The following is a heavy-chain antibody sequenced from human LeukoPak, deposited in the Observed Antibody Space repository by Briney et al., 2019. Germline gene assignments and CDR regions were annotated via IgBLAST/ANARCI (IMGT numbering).Heavy chain of an antibody. CDR3: AKGRGGSYGYFDY. CDR2: ISGSGGST. V-gene: IGHV3-23*01. J-gene: IGHJ4*02. Sequence: GGSLRLSCAAPAFTFSTYAMSWVRQAPGQGLEWVSTISGSGGSTYYADSVKARFTISRDNSKNTLYLQMNSLRAEDTAVYCCAKGRGGSYGYFDYWGQGTLVTVSS. CDR1: AFTFSTYA. D-gene: IGHD1-26*01.